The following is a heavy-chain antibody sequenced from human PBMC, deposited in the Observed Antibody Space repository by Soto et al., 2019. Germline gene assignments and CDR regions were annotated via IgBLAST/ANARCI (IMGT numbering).Heavy chain of an antibody. CDR1: GFSLSTSGEG. D-gene: IGHD6-25*01. CDR3: AHKYSHRIAAACTASYYFDY. Sequence: SGPTLVKPTQTLTLTGTFSGFSLSTSGEGVGWIRQPTGKALEWLALIYWNDDKRYSPSLKSRLTITKDTSKNQVVLTMTNMDPLDTATYYCAHKYSHRIAAACTASYYFDYWGQGTLVTVSS. J-gene: IGHJ4*02. CDR2: IYWNDDK. V-gene: IGHV2-5*01.